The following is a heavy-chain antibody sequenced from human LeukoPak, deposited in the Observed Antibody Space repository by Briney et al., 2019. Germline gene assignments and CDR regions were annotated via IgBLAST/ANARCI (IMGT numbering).Heavy chain of an antibody. D-gene: IGHD2-21*02. CDR2: INPNTGAT. J-gene: IGHJ4*02. V-gene: IGHV1-2*02. CDR3: ARDPQGDSYFDY. CDR1: GCSFTGCY. Sequence: ASVKVSCKTSGCSFTGCYMHWVRQAPGQGLEWMGWINPNTGATKYAQKFQGRVTMTRDTSISTAYMELRRLRSDDTAVYYCARDPQGDSYFDYWGQGTLVTVSS.